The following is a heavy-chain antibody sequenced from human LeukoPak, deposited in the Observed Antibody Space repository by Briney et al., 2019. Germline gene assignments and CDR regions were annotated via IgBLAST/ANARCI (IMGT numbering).Heavy chain of an antibody. Sequence: GGSRRLSCAASGFSFTDYYMSWIRQAPGKGLEWVSYLSTSTTFINYADSVRGRFTISRDNAKNSLYLQMNSLRAEDTAVYYCARSPDVVETWFDLWGQGTLVTVSS. V-gene: IGHV3-11*06. CDR3: ARSPDVVETWFDL. J-gene: IGHJ5*02. D-gene: IGHD2-21*01. CDR2: LSTSTTFI. CDR1: GFSFTDYY.